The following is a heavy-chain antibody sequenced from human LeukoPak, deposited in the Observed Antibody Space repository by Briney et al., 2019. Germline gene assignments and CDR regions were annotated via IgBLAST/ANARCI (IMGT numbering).Heavy chain of an antibody. CDR1: GFTFSSYW. J-gene: IGHJ6*02. Sequence: GGSLRLPCAASGFTFSSYWMSWVRQAPGKGLEWVANIKQDGSEKYYVDSVKGRFTISRDNAKNSLYLQMNSLRAEDTAVYYCARDPYSSGWYRSGNYYYYYGMDVWGQGTTVTVSS. CDR2: IKQDGSEK. V-gene: IGHV3-7*01. D-gene: IGHD6-19*01. CDR3: ARDPYSSGWYRSGNYYYYYGMDV.